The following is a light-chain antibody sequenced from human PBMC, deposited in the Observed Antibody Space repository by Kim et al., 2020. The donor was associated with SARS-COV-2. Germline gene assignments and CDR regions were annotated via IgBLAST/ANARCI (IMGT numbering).Light chain of an antibody. V-gene: IGLV3-1*01. J-gene: IGLJ2*01. CDR3: QAWDRSNVV. CDR1: KLGDKK. CDR2: EDR. Sequence: SVSPGQTASITCSGEKLGDKKVCWYQQKPGQSPLLVIYEDRKRPSGIPERFSGSNSGNTATLTISGAQAMDEADYYCQAWDRSNVVFGGGTQLTVL.